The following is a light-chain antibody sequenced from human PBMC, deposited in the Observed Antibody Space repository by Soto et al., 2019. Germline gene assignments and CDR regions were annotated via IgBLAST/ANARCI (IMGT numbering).Light chain of an antibody. J-gene: IGKJ3*01. CDR1: QSLSGNP. Sequence: EIVLTQSPGTLSLSPGERATLSCRASQSLSGNPLAWYQQKPGQSPRILIYGASHRAADIPDRFSGSGSGTDFTLTINRLEPEDSAVYYCQQYGSSFTFGPGTKVDIK. CDR3: QQYGSSFT. V-gene: IGKV3-20*01. CDR2: GAS.